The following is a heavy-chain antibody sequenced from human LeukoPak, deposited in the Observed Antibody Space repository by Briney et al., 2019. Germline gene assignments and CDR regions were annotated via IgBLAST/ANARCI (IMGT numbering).Heavy chain of an antibody. CDR3: ARVTRDSGSYYLFYYFDY. J-gene: IGHJ4*02. CDR1: GGSISSSSYY. CDR2: IYYSGST. Sequence: SETLSLTYTVSGGSISSSSYYWGWIRQPPGKGLEWIRSIYYSGSTYYNPSLKSRVTISVDTSKNQFSLKLSSVTAADTAVYYCARVTRDSGSYYLFYYFDYWGQGTLVTVSS. D-gene: IGHD1-26*01. V-gene: IGHV4-39*07.